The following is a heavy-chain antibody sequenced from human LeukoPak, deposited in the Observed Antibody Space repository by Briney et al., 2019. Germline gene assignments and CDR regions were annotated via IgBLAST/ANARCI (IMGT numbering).Heavy chain of an antibody. CDR1: GYTFTSYD. CDR3: ARERRAARGNWFDP. J-gene: IGHJ5*02. CDR2: MNPNSGNT. D-gene: IGHD6-6*01. V-gene: IGHV1-18*01. Sequence: ASVKVSCKASGYTFTSYDINWVRQATGQGLEWMGWMNPNSGNTNYAQKLQGRVTMTTDTSTSTAYMELRSLRSDDTAVYYCARERRAARGNWFDPWGQGTLVTVSS.